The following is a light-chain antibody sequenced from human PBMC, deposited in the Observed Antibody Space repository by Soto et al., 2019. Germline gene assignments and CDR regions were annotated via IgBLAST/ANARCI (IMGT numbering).Light chain of an antibody. V-gene: IGKV3-20*01. J-gene: IGKJ5*01. CDR3: QQDGSSTIT. Sequence: IVLTQSPGTLSLSPGERATLSCRASQRVSSSYLAWYQQKPGQAPRLLIYGASSRATGLPDRFSGSGSGTDFTLTISRLEPEDFAVYYCQQDGSSTITFGQGTRLEIK. CDR1: QRVSSSY. CDR2: GAS.